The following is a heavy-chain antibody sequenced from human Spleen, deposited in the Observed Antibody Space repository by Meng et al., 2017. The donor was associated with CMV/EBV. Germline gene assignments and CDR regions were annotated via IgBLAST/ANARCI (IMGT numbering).Heavy chain of an antibody. V-gene: IGHV4-59*11. Sequence: GSLRLSCTVSGASITSHYWTWIRQPPGRALEWIGYTYYNGETKYNPSLKSRVNISVDTSKRQFSLKLTPVTVADTAVYFCARGVGADFQHWGQGTLVTVSS. J-gene: IGHJ1*01. D-gene: IGHD1-26*01. CDR3: ARGVGADFQH. CDR2: TYYNGET. CDR1: GASITSHY.